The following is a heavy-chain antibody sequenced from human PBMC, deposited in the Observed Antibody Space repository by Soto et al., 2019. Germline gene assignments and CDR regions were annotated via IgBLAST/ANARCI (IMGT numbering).Heavy chain of an antibody. J-gene: IGHJ3*02. CDR2: IKSKTDGGTT. V-gene: IGHV3-15*01. CDR1: GFTFSNAW. Sequence: EVQLVESGGGLVKPGGSLRLSCAASGFTFSNAWMSWVRQAPGKGLEWVGRIKSKTDGGTTDYAAPVKGRFTISRDDSKNTLYLQMNSLKTEDTAVYYGTSPISPDAFDIWGQGTMVTVSS. CDR3: TSPISPDAFDI.